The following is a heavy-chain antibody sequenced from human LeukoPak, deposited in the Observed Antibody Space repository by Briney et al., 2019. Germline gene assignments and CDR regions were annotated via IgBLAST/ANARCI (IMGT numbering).Heavy chain of an antibody. V-gene: IGHV1-69*01. CDR2: IIPIFGTA. CDR3: AIHSPRVTIFGAYWVV. J-gene: IGHJ6*04. Sequence: SVKVSCKASGGTFSSYAISWVRQAPGQGLEWMGGIIPIFGTANYAQKFQGRVTITADESTSTAYMELSSLRSEDTAVYYCAIHSPRVTIFGAYWVVWGKGTTVTVSS. D-gene: IGHD3-3*01. CDR1: GGTFSSYA.